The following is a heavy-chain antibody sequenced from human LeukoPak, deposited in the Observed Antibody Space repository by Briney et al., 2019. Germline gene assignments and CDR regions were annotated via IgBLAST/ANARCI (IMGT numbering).Heavy chain of an antibody. CDR1: GFTVSSNY. D-gene: IGHD2-8*02. J-gene: IGHJ3*02. CDR3: ARGKYQISIFCTRGKCYPGAFDI. Sequence: PGGSLRLSCAASGFTVSSNYVSWVRQAPGKGLEWVSVIYSGGSTYYADSVKGRFTISRDNSKNTLYLQMNSLRAEDTAVYYCARGKYQISIFCTRGKCYPGAFDIWGRGTMATVSS. CDR2: IYSGGST. V-gene: IGHV3-53*01.